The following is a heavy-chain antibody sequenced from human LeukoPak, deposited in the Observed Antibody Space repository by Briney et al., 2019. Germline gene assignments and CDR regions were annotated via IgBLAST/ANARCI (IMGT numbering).Heavy chain of an antibody. J-gene: IGHJ6*02. V-gene: IGHV3-30*04. D-gene: IGHD3-10*01. CDR1: GFTFSSYA. CDR2: ISYDGSNK. CDR3: ARGQRITMVRGVTIYYYYGMDV. Sequence: GGSLRLSCAASGFTFSSYAMHWVRQAPGKGLEWVAVISYDGSNKYYADSVKGRFTISRDNSKNTLYLQMNSLRAEDTAVYYYARGQRITMVRGVTIYYYYGMDVWGQGTTVTVSS.